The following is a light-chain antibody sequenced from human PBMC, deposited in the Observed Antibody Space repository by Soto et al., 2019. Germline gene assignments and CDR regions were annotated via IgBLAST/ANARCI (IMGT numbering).Light chain of an antibody. CDR1: QSISSW. CDR2: DAS. Sequence: DIPMTQSPSTLSASVGDRVTITCRASQSISSWLAWYQQKPGKAPKLLIYDASSLESGVPSRFGGSGSGTEFTLTIISLQPDDFATYFCQQYNSYPWTVGQGTNVELK. V-gene: IGKV1-5*01. CDR3: QQYNSYPWT. J-gene: IGKJ1*01.